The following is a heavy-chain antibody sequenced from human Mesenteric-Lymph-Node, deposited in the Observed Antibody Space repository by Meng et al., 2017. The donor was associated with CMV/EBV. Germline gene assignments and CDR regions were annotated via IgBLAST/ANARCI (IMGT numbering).Heavy chain of an antibody. Sequence: SETLSLTCTVSGGSVSSGPYYWSWIRQPPEKGLELIGYFYSSGSINYNPSLKSRFTISVDTSQNQFSLKLSSVTAADTAVYYCVRGLLDDAWYGHSYYYFHGMDVWGQGTTVTVSS. CDR2: FYSSGSI. CDR1: GGSVSSGPYY. J-gene: IGHJ6*02. V-gene: IGHV4-61*01. D-gene: IGHD1-1*01. CDR3: VRGLLDDAWYGHSYYYFHGMDV.